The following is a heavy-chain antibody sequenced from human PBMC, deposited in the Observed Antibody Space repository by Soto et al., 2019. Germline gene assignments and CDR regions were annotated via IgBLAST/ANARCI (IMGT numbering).Heavy chain of an antibody. CDR3: ARGPGLIAVAGNFDY. CDR2: ISAYNGNT. Sequence: GVSVKVSCKASGYAFTSYGISWVRHAPGQGLEWMGWISAYNGNTNYAQKLQGRVTMTTDTSTSTAYMELRSLRSDDTAVYYCARGPGLIAVAGNFDYWGQGTLVTVSS. CDR1: GYAFTSYG. D-gene: IGHD6-19*01. V-gene: IGHV1-18*01. J-gene: IGHJ4*02.